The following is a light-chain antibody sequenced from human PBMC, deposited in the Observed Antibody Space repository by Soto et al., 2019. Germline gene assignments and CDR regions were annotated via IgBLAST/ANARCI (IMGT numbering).Light chain of an antibody. J-gene: IGKJ4*01. V-gene: IGKV3-11*01. Sequence: EVVLTQSPAILSLSPGETATLSCRAGQPIRNDLGWYQQRPGQAPRLLIYGASNRATGIPDRFSGSGSGTDFTLTITRLAPEDYAMYYCEHCAVSPQDFGGGT. CDR3: EHCAVSPQD. CDR1: QPIRND. CDR2: GAS.